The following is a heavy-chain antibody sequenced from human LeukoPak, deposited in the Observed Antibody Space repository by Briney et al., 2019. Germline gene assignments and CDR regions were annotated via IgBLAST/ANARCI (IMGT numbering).Heavy chain of an antibody. Sequence: SETLSLTCTVSGGPISSSSYYWGWIRQPPGKGLEWIGSIYYSGSTYYNPSLKSRVTISVDTSKNQFSLKLSSVTAADTALYYCARRGYSSSHDPWGQGTLVTVSS. CDR3: ARRGYSSSHDP. CDR2: IYYSGST. J-gene: IGHJ5*02. V-gene: IGHV4-39*01. CDR1: GGPISSSSYY. D-gene: IGHD6-6*01.